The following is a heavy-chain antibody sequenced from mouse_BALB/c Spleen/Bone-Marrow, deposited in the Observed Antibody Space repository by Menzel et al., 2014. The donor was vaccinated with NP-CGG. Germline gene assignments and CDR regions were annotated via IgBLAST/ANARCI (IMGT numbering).Heavy chain of an antibody. CDR2: IDPYDSET. D-gene: IGHD2-4*01. J-gene: IGHJ3*01. CDR3: ARGRDYDVFSY. Sequence: QVQLKQSGAELVWPGASVKLSCKASGYTFTSYWMNWVKQRPEQGLEWIGRIDPYDSETHYNQKFKDKAILTVDKSSSTAYMQLSSLTSEDSAVYYCARGRDYDVFSYWGQGTLVTVSA. V-gene: IGHV1-52*01. CDR1: GYTFTSYW.